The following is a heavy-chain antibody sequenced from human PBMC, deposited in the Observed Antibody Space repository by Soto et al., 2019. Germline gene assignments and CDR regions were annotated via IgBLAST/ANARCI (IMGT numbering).Heavy chain of an antibody. V-gene: IGHV3-30-3*01. Sequence: QVQLVESGGGVVQPGRSLRLSCAASGFTFSSCAMHWARQAPGKGLEWVAVISYDGSNKYYADSVKGRFTVSRDNSKNTLYLQVNSLRAEDTAVYYCARDKRDLRFLEWSYYFDYWGRGTLVTVSS. CDR1: GFTFSSCA. J-gene: IGHJ4*02. D-gene: IGHD3-3*01. CDR3: ARDKRDLRFLEWSYYFDY. CDR2: ISYDGSNK.